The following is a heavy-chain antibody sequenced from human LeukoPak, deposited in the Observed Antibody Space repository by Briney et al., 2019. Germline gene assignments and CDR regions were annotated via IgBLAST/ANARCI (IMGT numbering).Heavy chain of an antibody. V-gene: IGHV3-21*01. Sequence: GGSLRLSCAASGFTFSSFSMNWIRQAPGKGLEWVSSISSTSAYIHYADSVKGRFTISRDNVDNVVYLEMNSLGAEDTATYYCARVAVSGPTGWFDSWGQGTLVIVSS. D-gene: IGHD2-8*02. CDR3: ARVAVSGPTGWFDS. CDR1: GFTFSSFS. CDR2: ISSTSAYI. J-gene: IGHJ5*01.